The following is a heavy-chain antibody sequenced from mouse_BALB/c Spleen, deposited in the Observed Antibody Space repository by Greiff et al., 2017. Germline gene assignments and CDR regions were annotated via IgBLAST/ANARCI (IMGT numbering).Heavy chain of an antibody. CDR2: ISNLAYSM. J-gene: IGHJ3*01. D-gene: IGHD1-1*01. Sequence: EVQVVESGGGLVQPGGSRKLSCAASGFTFSDYGMAWVRQAPGKGPEWVAFISNLAYSMYYADTVTGRFTISRENAKNTLYLEMSSLRSEDTAMYYCARDDYYYGSSPAWFAYWGQGTLVTVSA. V-gene: IGHV5-15*02. CDR3: ARDDYYYGSSPAWFAY. CDR1: GFTFSDYG.